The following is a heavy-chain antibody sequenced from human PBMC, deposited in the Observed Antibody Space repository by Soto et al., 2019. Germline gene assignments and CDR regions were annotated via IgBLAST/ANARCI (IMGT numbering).Heavy chain of an antibody. CDR2: INHSGST. Sequence: QVQLQQWGAGLLKPSETLSLTCAVYGGSFSGYYWSWIRQPPGKGLEWIGEINHSGSTNYNPSLKSRVTISVDTSKNQFSLKLSPVTAADTAVYYCARCVRRYSSSKNDYWGQGTLVTVSS. V-gene: IGHV4-34*01. CDR1: GGSFSGYY. J-gene: IGHJ4*02. CDR3: ARCVRRYSSSKNDY. D-gene: IGHD6-13*01.